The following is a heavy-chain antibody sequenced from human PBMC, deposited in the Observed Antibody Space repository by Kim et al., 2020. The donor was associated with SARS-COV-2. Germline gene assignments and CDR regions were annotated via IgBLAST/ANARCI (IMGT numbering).Heavy chain of an antibody. J-gene: IGHJ4*02. CDR3: AKGEHSSGWYSYYFDY. V-gene: IGHV3-23*01. Sequence: VKGRFTISEDNTKNTLDLQMNSLRAEDTAVYYCAKGEHSSGWYSYYFDYWGQGTLVTVSS. D-gene: IGHD6-19*01.